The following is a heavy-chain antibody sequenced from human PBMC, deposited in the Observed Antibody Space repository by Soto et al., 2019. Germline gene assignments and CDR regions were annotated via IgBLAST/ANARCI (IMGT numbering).Heavy chain of an antibody. D-gene: IGHD2-2*01. CDR3: ARTPADDVIDY. CDR2: IYYSGST. CDR1: GGSISSYY. Sequence: SETLSLTCTVSGGSISSYYWSWIRQPPGKGLEWIGYIYYSGSTYYNPSLKSRVTISVDTSKNQFSLKLSSVTAADTAVYYCARTPADDVIDYWGQGTLVTVSS. V-gene: IGHV4-59*08. J-gene: IGHJ4*02.